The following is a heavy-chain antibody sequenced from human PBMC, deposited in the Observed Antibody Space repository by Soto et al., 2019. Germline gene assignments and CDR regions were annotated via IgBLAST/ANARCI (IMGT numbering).Heavy chain of an antibody. V-gene: IGHV4-59*08. J-gene: IGHJ4*02. CDR3: ASRDSSSWSIDY. Sequence: QVHLQESGPGLVKPSETLSLTCIVSGGSISNYYWSWIRQPPGKGLEWIGFMSYRGTTNYNPSLKSRVTISVDTSKNQFSLKLSSVTAADTAVYYCASRDSSSWSIDYWGQGTLVTVSS. D-gene: IGHD6-13*01. CDR2: MSYRGTT. CDR1: GGSISNYY.